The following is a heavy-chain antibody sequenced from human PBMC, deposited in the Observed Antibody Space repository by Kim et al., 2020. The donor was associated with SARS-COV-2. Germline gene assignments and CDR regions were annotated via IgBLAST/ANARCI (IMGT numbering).Heavy chain of an antibody. Sequence: SETLSLTCAVYGGSFSGYYWSWIRQPPGKGLEWIGEINHSGSTNYNPSLKSRVTISVDTSKNQFSLKLSSVTAADTAVYYCARGGVRGYCSSTSCYGHYYYGMDVWGQGTTVTVSS. CDR2: INHSGST. D-gene: IGHD2-2*01. CDR1: GGSFSGYY. J-gene: IGHJ6*02. V-gene: IGHV4-34*01. CDR3: ARGGVRGYCSSTSCYGHYYYGMDV.